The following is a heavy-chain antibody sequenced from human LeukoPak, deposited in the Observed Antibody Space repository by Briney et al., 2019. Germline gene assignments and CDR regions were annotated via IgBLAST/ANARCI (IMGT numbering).Heavy chain of an antibody. D-gene: IGHD6-25*01. V-gene: IGHV3-23*01. Sequence: GGSLRLSCAASGFIFSSYAMTWVRQAPGRGLEWLSTISGSGTTTYYVDSVKGRFTISRDNAKNSLYLQMNSLRAEDTAVFFCARGAYSGYPLGFYFDSWGQGILVTVSS. J-gene: IGHJ4*02. CDR3: ARGAYSGYPLGFYFDS. CDR2: ISGSGTTT. CDR1: GFIFSSYA.